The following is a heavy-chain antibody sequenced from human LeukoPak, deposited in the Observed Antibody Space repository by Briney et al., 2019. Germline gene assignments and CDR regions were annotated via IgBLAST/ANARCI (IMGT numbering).Heavy chain of an antibody. CDR2: ISSNGGSS. J-gene: IGHJ3*02. V-gene: IGHV3-64*04. CDR1: GFTFSAYA. Sequence: PGGSLRLSCSASGFTFSAYAMYWVRQAPGKGLEYVSGISSNGGSSFYADSVKGRFTISRDNSKNTVYVQINSLRTEDTAVFYCARSDPFNAFDIWGQGTMVTVSS. D-gene: IGHD3-16*01. CDR3: ARSDPFNAFDI.